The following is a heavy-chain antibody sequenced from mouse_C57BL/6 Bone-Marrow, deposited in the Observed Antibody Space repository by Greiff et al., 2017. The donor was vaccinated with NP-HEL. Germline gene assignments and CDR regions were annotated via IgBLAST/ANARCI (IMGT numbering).Heavy chain of an antibody. J-gene: IGHJ4*01. V-gene: IGHV1-82*01. CDR2: IYPGDGDT. CDR1: GYAFSSSW. Sequence: VQLQQSGPELVKPGASVKISCKASGYAFSSSWMNWVKQRPGKGLEWIGRIYPGDGDTNYNGKFKGKATLTADKSSSTAYMQLSSLTSEDSAVYFCARQTVVGYAMDYWGQGTSVTVSS. D-gene: IGHD1-1*01. CDR3: ARQTVVGYAMDY.